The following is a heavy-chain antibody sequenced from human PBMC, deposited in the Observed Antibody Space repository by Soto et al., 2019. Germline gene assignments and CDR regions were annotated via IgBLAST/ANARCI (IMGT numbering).Heavy chain of an antibody. J-gene: IGHJ4*02. Sequence: QVQLVQSGAEVKKPGSSVKVSCKASGGTFSSYAISWVRQAPGQGLEWMGGIIPIFGTANYAQKFQGRVTSTADESTSTGYMELSSLRSEGTAVYYCASPSSIAARGRGVDYFDFWGQGTLVTVSS. CDR3: ASPSSIAARGRGVDYFDF. CDR1: GGTFSSYA. CDR2: IIPIFGTA. D-gene: IGHD6-6*01. V-gene: IGHV1-69*01.